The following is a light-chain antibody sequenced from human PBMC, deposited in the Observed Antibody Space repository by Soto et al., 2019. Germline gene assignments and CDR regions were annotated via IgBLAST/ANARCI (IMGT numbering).Light chain of an antibody. CDR2: GAS. CDR1: QSVSSVS. Sequence: EIVLTQSPGTLSLSPGERATLSCRASQSVSSVSLAWYQQKPGQAPRLLVYGASTRATGIPDRFSGSGSGTDFTLTFSRLEPEDFAVYYCQQYGGSPLVTFGQGTKLEIK. J-gene: IGKJ2*01. CDR3: QQYGGSPLVT. V-gene: IGKV3-20*01.